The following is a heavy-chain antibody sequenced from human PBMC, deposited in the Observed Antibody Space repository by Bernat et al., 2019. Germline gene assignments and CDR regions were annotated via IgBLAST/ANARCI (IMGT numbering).Heavy chain of an antibody. J-gene: IGHJ4*02. Sequence: EVQLVESGGGLVKPGGSLRLSCAASGFTFSNAWMNWVRQAPGRGLEWVGRIKSKTDGGTTAYAAPVKGRFTILRDDSKSTVFLQMNSLKTEDTAVYYCTTAPSGGATSPDYWGQGTLATVSS. CDR3: TTAPSGGATSPDY. V-gene: IGHV3-15*07. D-gene: IGHD1-26*01. CDR1: GFTFSNAW. CDR2: IKSKTDGGTT.